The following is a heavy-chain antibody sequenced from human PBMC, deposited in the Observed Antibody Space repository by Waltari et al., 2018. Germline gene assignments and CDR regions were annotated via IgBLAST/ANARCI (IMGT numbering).Heavy chain of an antibody. J-gene: IGHJ4*02. CDR3: VLSGVVGPAAIGLGYFDY. D-gene: IGHD2-2*02. V-gene: IGHV1-69*02. Sequence: QVQLVQSGAEVKKPGSSVKVSCKASGGTFSSYTISWVRQAPGQGLEWMGRSIPILGIANYAQKFQGRVTITADKSTSTAYMELSSLRSEDTAVYYCVLSGVVGPAAIGLGYFDYWGQGTLVTVSS. CDR2: SIPILGIA. CDR1: GGTFSSYT.